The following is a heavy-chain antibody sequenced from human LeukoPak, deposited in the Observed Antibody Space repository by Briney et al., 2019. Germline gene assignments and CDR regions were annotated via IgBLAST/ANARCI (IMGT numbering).Heavy chain of an antibody. V-gene: IGHV5-51*01. Sequence: GESLKISCKGSGYSFTNYWIGWVRQMPGKGLEWLGIIYPGDSDIRYSPSFQGQVTISADRSITTAYLQWSSLKASDTAVYYCARRYSSSEIFDYWGQGTLVTVSS. CDR1: GYSFTNYW. CDR3: ARRYSSSEIFDY. J-gene: IGHJ4*02. D-gene: IGHD6-13*01. CDR2: IYPGDSDI.